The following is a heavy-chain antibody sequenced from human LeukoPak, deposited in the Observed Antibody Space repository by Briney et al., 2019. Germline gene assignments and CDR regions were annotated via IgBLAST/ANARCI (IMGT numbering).Heavy chain of an antibody. CDR2: IYYSGST. CDR3: ARLRWLQLRYFDY. Sequence: SETLSLTCTVSGGSISSYYWSWIRQPPGKGLEWIGCIYYSGSTNYNPSLKSRVTISVDTSKNQFSLKLSSVTAADTAVYYCARLRWLQLRYFDYWGQGTLVTVSS. D-gene: IGHD5-24*01. CDR1: GGSISSYY. J-gene: IGHJ4*02. V-gene: IGHV4-59*01.